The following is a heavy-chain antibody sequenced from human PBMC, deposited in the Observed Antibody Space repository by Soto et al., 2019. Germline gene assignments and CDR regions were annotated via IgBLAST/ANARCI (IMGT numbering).Heavy chain of an antibody. Sequence: PGGSLRLSCAASGFTFSDFYMSWVRQTPGQGLEWVSYISGGSDNTKYGDSVKGRLTISRDNARNSVYLQMNSLRVEDTAVYYCERGSPVRGMNVWGQGTRVTVSS. CDR1: GFTFSDFY. V-gene: IGHV3-11*06. J-gene: IGHJ6*02. CDR2: ISGGSDNT. CDR3: ERGSPVRGMNV. D-gene: IGHD3-10*01.